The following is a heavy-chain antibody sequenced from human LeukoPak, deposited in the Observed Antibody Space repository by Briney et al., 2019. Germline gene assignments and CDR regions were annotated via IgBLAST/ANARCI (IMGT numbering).Heavy chain of an antibody. Sequence: ASVKVSCKSSGYTFTTYGISWVRQAPGQGLEWMGWVSGNNGNTNYAQKLQGRVTMTTDTSTNTAYMELRSLRSDDTAVYYCARDFDVWGQGTMVTVSS. CDR3: ARDFDV. V-gene: IGHV1-18*01. J-gene: IGHJ3*01. CDR1: GYTFTTYG. CDR2: VSGNNGNT.